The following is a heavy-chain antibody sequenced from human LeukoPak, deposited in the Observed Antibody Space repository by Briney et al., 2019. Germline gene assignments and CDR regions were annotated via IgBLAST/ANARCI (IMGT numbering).Heavy chain of an antibody. Sequence: SETLSLTCTVAGASISSHYWCWIRQTPGTGLEWIGDIYDRGSTTYNPSLKSRVSISVDTSRNQFSLNLRSVTAADTAVYYCAKIEVGRFDPWGQGTLVTVSS. CDR2: IYDRGST. J-gene: IGHJ5*02. CDR1: GASISSHY. V-gene: IGHV4-59*11. CDR3: AKIEVGRFDP. D-gene: IGHD1-26*01.